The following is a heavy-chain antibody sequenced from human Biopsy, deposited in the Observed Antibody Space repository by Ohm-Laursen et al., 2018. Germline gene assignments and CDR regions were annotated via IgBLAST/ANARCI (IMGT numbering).Heavy chain of an antibody. D-gene: IGHD3-3*01. CDR2: IYTIGDT. CDR3: AREDEGLLRALDL. Sequence: GTLSLTSAVSGASMTGYFWTWVRQPAGKGLEWIVHIYTIGDTTYNPSLESRVTMSLDTSKNQFSLKMTSLTAADTAVYFCAREDEGLLRALDLWGQGTMVTVSS. J-gene: IGHJ3*01. CDR1: GASMTGYF. V-gene: IGHV4-4*07.